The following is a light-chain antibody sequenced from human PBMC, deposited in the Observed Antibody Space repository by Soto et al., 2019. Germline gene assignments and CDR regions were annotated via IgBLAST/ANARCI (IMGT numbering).Light chain of an antibody. CDR3: LHHNSYPLT. Sequence: DIQMTQSPSFLSASVGDRVTITCRASQDIRNDLGWYQQKPGQAHKRLVYAASRLQSGVPSRFSGSGSGAEFYLTISRLQREDFATYYCLHHNSYPLTFGGGTRVEIQ. V-gene: IGKV1-17*01. CDR2: AAS. CDR1: QDIRND. J-gene: IGKJ4*02.